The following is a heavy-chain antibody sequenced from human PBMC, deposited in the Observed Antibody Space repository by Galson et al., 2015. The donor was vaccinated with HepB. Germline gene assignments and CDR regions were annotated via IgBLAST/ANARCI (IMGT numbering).Heavy chain of an antibody. D-gene: IGHD2-15*01. V-gene: IGHV1-18*01. J-gene: IGHJ5*02. CDR1: GYSFSSYS. Sequence: SVKVSCKVSGYSFSSYSITWVRQAPGQGLEWMGWISAYNRKTNYAQKFQGRVTMTTHTSTSTAYMELRRLRSDDTAVYYCARGGFVVRVAAIQNNWFDPWGQGTLVTVSS. CDR2: ISAYNRKT. CDR3: ARGGFVVRVAAIQNNWFDP.